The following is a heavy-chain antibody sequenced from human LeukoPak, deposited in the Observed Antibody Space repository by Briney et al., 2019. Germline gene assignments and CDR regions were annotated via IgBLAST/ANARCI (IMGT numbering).Heavy chain of an antibody. Sequence: GSLRLSCAASGFTFSSYSMNWVRQAPGKGLEWVSSISSSSSYIYYADSVKGRFTISRDNAKNSLYLQMNSLRAEDTAVYYCARDPRDVRTTVVTRPIPDKNDAFDIWGQGTMVTVSS. J-gene: IGHJ3*02. V-gene: IGHV3-21*01. CDR1: GFTFSSYS. CDR3: ARDPRDVRTTVVTRPIPDKNDAFDI. D-gene: IGHD4-23*01. CDR2: ISSSSSYI.